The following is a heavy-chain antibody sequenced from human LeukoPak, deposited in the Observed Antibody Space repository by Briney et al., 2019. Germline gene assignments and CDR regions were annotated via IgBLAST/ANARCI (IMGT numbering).Heavy chain of an antibody. D-gene: IGHD3-3*01. Sequence: SETLSLTCTVSGGSISSSSYYWGWIRQPPGKGLEWIGSIYYSGSTYYNPSLKSRVTISVDTSKNQFSLKLSSVTAADTAVYYCARVTTIFGVVMGLLPDAFDIWGQGTMVTVSS. J-gene: IGHJ3*02. CDR1: GGSISSSSYY. V-gene: IGHV4-39*07. CDR2: IYYSGST. CDR3: ARVTTIFGVVMGLLPDAFDI.